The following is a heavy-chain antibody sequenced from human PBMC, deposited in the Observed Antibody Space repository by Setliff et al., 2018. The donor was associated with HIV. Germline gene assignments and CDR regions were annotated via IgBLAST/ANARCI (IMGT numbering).Heavy chain of an antibody. V-gene: IGHV4-39*01. Sequence: PSETLSLTCTVSGGSASNSRYYWAWIRQPPGKGLEYIGSIHYNEKTYYNPSLKSRVTISIATSKNQFSLKLTSVTAADTAMYYCASRIYYYDESRVLREEGFVPWGQGTLVTVSS. D-gene: IGHD3-22*01. CDR1: GGSASNSRYY. CDR3: ASRIYYYDESRVLREEGFVP. J-gene: IGHJ5*02. CDR2: IHYNEKT.